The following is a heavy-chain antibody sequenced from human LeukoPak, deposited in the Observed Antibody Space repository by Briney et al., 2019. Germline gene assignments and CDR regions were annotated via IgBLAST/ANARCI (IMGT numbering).Heavy chain of an antibody. D-gene: IGHD1-26*01. J-gene: IGHJ5*02. Sequence: PGGSLRLSCAASGFTFSSYGMHWVRQAPGKGLEWVAVIWYDGSNKYYANSVKGRFTISRDNSKNTLYLQVNSLRAEDTAVYYCARDRRAYGGATTPYWFDPWGQGTLVTVSS. CDR3: ARDRRAYGGATTPYWFDP. V-gene: IGHV3-33*01. CDR1: GFTFSSYG. CDR2: IWYDGSNK.